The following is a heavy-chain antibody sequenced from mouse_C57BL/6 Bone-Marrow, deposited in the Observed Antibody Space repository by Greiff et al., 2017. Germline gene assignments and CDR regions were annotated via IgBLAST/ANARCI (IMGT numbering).Heavy chain of an antibody. CDR1: GYTFTSYG. V-gene: IGHV1-81*01. Sequence: QVQLQQSGAELARPGASVKLSCKASGYTFTSYGISWVKQRTGQGLEWIGEIYPRSGNTYYNEKFKGKATMTADTSSRTSFMELRSLTSEASAAYVWARRNLGAWFAYWGQGTLVTVSA. J-gene: IGHJ3*01. CDR3: ARRNLGAWFAY. CDR2: IYPRSGNT. D-gene: IGHD4-1*01.